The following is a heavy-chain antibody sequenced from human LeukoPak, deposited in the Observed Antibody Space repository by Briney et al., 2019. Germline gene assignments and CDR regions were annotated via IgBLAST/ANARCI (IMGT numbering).Heavy chain of an antibody. J-gene: IGHJ6*03. CDR1: GSTFSDHG. D-gene: IGHD4-11*01. CDR2: ISDGGSNT. Sequence: PGGSLRLSCSASGSTFSDHGLHWVRQAPGKGLEWVAIISDGGSNTYYGDSVRGRFTVSRDNSKNTLYLQMTSLRVDDTAVYYCAREVNYYYYMDVWGKGTAVTVS. V-gene: IGHV3-30*01. CDR3: AREVNYYYYMDV.